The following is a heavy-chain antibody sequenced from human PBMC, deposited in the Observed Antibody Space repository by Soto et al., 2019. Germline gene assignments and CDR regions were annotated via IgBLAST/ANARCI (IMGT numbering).Heavy chain of an antibody. J-gene: IGHJ4*02. CDR1: GFTFGDYA. V-gene: IGHV3-49*03. D-gene: IGHD4-17*01. CDR3: TRDDYGDYVDY. Sequence: GSLRLSCTSSGFTFGDYAMSWFRQAPGKGLEWVGFIRSKAYGGTTEYAASVKGRFTISKDDSKSIAYLQMNSLKTEDTAVYYCTRDDYGDYVDYWGQGTLVTVSS. CDR2: IRSKAYGGTT.